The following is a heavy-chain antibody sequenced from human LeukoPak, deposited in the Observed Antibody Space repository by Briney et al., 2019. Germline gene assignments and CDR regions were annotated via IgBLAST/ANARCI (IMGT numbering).Heavy chain of an antibody. D-gene: IGHD6-13*01. CDR1: GGSFSGCY. V-gene: IGHV4-34*01. Sequence: SETLSLTCAVYGGSFSGCYWSWIRQPPGKGLEWIREINHSGSTNYNPSLKSRVTISVDTSKNQFSLKLSSVTAADTAVYYCARLGGSSSWYSGWFDPWGQGTLVTVSS. CDR2: INHSGST. J-gene: IGHJ5*02. CDR3: ARLGGSSSWYSGWFDP.